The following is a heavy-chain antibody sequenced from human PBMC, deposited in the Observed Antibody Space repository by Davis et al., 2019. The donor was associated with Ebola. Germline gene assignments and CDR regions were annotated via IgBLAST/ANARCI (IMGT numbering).Heavy chain of an antibody. Sequence: GESLKISCKGSGYRFTSYWIGWVRQMPGKGLEWMGIIYPGGSDTRYSPSFQGQVTISADKSISTAYLQWSSLEASDTAKYYCGLLPYRSSWTDGFDIWGQGTMVTVSS. CDR1: GYRFTSYW. CDR2: IYPGGSDT. J-gene: IGHJ3*02. V-gene: IGHV5-51*01. CDR3: GLLPYRSSWTDGFDI. D-gene: IGHD6-6*01.